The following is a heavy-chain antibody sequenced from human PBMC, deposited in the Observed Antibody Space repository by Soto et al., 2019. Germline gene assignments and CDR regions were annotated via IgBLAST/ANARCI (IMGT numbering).Heavy chain of an antibody. V-gene: IGHV3-48*03. J-gene: IGHJ6*02. CDR2: ITSGGTVF. D-gene: IGHD3-9*01. CDR1: GFNVGDYE. Sequence: GGSLRLSCAASGFNVGDYEMNWVRQAPGKGLEWISMITSGGTVFYYADSVRGRFAISRDDTENSLYLQMDSLRVEDTALYYCARGRYALGVWGQGTTVTVSS. CDR3: ARGRYALGV.